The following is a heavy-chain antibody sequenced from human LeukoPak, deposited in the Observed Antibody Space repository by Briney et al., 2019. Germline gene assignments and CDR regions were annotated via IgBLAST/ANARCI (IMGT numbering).Heavy chain of an antibody. CDR1: GFTFSNYG. D-gene: IGHD3-22*01. CDR2: IRYDGDST. Sequence: GGSLRLSCAASGFTFSNYGMHWVRQAPGKGLEWVAFIRYDGDSTHYADSVKGRFTISRDNSENTLHLQMSSLRAEDTALYYCAKDASFYDSSGYSAFNFWGQGTMVTVSS. J-gene: IGHJ3*01. V-gene: IGHV3-30*02. CDR3: AKDASFYDSSGYSAFNF.